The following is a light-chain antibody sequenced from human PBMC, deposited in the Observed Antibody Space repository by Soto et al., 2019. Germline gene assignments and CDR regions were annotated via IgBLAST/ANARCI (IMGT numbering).Light chain of an antibody. J-gene: IGKJ1*01. CDR3: QQHRNWPSA. CDR2: DAS. V-gene: IGKV3-11*01. Sequence: EIVLTQSPATLSLSPGERATLSCRASQSVSSYLAWYQQKPGQAPRLLIYDASKRATGIPARFSGSGSGTDFTLTISSLEPEDFAVYFCQQHRNWPSAFGQGTKVEIK. CDR1: QSVSSY.